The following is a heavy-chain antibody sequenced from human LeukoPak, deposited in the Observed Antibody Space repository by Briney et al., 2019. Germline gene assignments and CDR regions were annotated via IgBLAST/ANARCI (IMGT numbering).Heavy chain of an antibody. Sequence: PGRSLRLSCAASGFTFSNYAMQWVRQAPGKGLEWVAVISYDGSNKYYADSVKGRFTISRDNSKNTLYLQMNSLRAEDTAVYYCAKDKGGYYDSSGYYSTNWFDPWGQGTLVTVSS. D-gene: IGHD3-22*01. J-gene: IGHJ5*02. CDR2: ISYDGSNK. V-gene: IGHV3-30-3*01. CDR3: AKDKGGYYDSSGYYSTNWFDP. CDR1: GFTFSNYA.